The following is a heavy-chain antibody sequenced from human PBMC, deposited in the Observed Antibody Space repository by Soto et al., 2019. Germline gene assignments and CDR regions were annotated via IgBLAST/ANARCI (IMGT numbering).Heavy chain of an antibody. D-gene: IGHD3-22*01. CDR2: IIPIFGTA. J-gene: IGHJ4*02. Sequence: QVQLVQSVAEVKKPGSSVKVSCKASGGTFSSYAISWVRQAPGQGLEWMGGIIPIFGTANYAQKFQGRVTITADESTSTDYMERSSLRSEDTAVYYCARETENNYYDSSGYYSLGYWGQGTLVTVSS. V-gene: IGHV1-69*01. CDR1: GGTFSSYA. CDR3: ARETENNYYDSSGYYSLGY.